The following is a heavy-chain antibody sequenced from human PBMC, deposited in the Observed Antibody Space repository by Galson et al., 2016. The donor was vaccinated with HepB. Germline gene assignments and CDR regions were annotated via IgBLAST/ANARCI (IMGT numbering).Heavy chain of an antibody. CDR2: IYTSGNT. V-gene: IGHV4-4*07. D-gene: IGHD3-10*02. CDR1: GDSITSYH. Sequence: SETLSLTCTVSGDSITSYHWSWVRQPAGKGLELIGHIYTSGNTDYNPSLTSRVTLSVDTSKNQFSLELRSVTAADTAVYYCTRDLCYGGSCFPWYFELWGRGTQVTVSS. CDR3: TRDLCYGGSCFPWYFEL. J-gene: IGHJ2*01.